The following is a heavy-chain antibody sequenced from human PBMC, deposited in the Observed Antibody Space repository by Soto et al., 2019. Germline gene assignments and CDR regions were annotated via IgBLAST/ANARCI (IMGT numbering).Heavy chain of an antibody. V-gene: IGHV4-59*12. CDR3: ARGGHYDGVSYHPVGFDY. Sequence: PSETLSLTCTVSGGSISSYYWTWIRQPPGKGLEWIGFMYNSGSTHYNPSLKSRVTISLDTSKNQFSLNLRSVTAEDTAVYYCARGGHYDGVSYHPVGFDYWGQGTQVTVSS. J-gene: IGHJ4*02. CDR2: MYNSGST. D-gene: IGHD3-16*01. CDR1: GGSISSYY.